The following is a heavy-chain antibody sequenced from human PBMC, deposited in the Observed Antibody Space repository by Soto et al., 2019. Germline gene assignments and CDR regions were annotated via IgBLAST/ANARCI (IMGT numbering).Heavy chain of an antibody. D-gene: IGHD3-9*01. V-gene: IGHV4-38-2*01. CDR1: GYSISSGYY. J-gene: IGHJ6*04. CDR3: AAAPYDILAAYYTNYGMDV. Sequence: PSETLSLTCAVSGYSISSGYYWGWIRQPPGKGLEWIGSIYHSGSTYYNPSLKSRVTISVDTSKNQFSLKLSSVTAADTAVYYCAAAPYDILAAYYTNYGMDVWGKGTTGTVAS. CDR2: IYHSGST.